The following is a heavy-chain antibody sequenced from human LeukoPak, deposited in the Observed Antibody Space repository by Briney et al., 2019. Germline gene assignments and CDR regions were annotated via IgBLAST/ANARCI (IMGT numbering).Heavy chain of an antibody. CDR2: INPNSGGT. D-gene: IGHD3-3*01. CDR1: GYTFTGYY. V-gene: IGHV1-2*02. J-gene: IGHJ4*02. Sequence: ASVKVSCKASGYTFTGYYIHWVRQAPGQGLEWMGWINPNSGGTNSAQKFQGRVTMTRDTSISTAYMELSRLRSDDTAVYYCARGATPESNTIFGVVMDWGQGALVTVSS. CDR3: ARGATPESNTIFGVVMD.